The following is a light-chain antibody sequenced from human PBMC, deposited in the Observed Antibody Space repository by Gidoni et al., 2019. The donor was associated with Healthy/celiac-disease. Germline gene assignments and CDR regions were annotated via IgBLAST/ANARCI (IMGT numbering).Light chain of an antibody. CDR3: NSRDSSGNHYVV. CDR1: SLRSYY. CDR2: GKH. V-gene: IGLV3-19*01. Sequence: SSELTKDPAVSVALGQTVRITCQGDSLRSYYASWYQQKPGQAPVIVIYGKHNRPSGIPDRFSGSSSGNTASLTITGAQAEDEADYYCNSRDSSGNHYVVFGGGTKLTVL. J-gene: IGLJ2*01.